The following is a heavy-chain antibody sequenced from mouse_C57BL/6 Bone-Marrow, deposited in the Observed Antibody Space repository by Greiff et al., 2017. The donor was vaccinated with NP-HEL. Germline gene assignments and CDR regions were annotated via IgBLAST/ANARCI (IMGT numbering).Heavy chain of an antibody. CDR3: ARGALVTTVGRLWYFDV. Sequence: QVQLQQSGAELMKPGASVKLSCKATGYTFTGYWIEWVKQRPGHGLEWIGEILPGSGSTNYNEKFKGKATFTADTSSNTAYMQLSSLTTEDSAIYYCARGALVTTVGRLWYFDVWGTGTTVTVSS. V-gene: IGHV1-9*01. CDR1: GYTFTGYW. CDR2: ILPGSGST. D-gene: IGHD1-1*01. J-gene: IGHJ1*03.